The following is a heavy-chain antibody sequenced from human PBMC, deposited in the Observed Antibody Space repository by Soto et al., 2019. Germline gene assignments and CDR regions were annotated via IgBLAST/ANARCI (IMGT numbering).Heavy chain of an antibody. CDR2: IYYSGST. V-gene: IGHV4-31*11. Sequence: SETLSLTCAVSGGSISSGGYSWSWIRQHPGKGLEWIGYIYYSGSTYYNPSLKSRVTISVDTSKNQFSLKLSSVTAADTAVYYCARNVGTMIVVVPPDYWGQGTLVTVSS. CDR3: ARNVGTMIVVVPPDY. J-gene: IGHJ4*02. D-gene: IGHD3-22*01. CDR1: GGSISSGGYS.